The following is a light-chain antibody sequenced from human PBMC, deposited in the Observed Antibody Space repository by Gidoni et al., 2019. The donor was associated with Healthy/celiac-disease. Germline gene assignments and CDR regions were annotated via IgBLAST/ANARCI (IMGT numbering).Light chain of an antibody. Sequence: DIHMTQSPSSLSASVGDRVTITCRASQSISTYLNWYQQKPGKTPKLLIYAASSLQSGVSSRFSGSGSGTDFILTISSLQPEDAATYYCQQSYSTPRTFGGXTKVEIK. J-gene: IGKJ4*02. CDR3: QQSYSTPRT. CDR1: QSISTY. V-gene: IGKV1-39*01. CDR2: AAS.